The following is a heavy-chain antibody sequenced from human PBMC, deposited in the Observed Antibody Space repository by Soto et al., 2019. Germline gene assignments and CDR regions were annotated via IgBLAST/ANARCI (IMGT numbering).Heavy chain of an antibody. V-gene: IGHV3-33*01. CDR2: IWYGGGNK. CDR3: ARDSDYGDLNWFDP. CDR1: GFTFSNYG. D-gene: IGHD4-17*01. Sequence: GGSLRLSCAASGFTFSNYGVHWVRQAPGKGLEWVAVIWYGGGNKYYADSVKGRFTISRDNSKNTLYLQMNSPRAEDTAVYYCARDSDYGDLNWFDPWGQGTLVTV. J-gene: IGHJ5*02.